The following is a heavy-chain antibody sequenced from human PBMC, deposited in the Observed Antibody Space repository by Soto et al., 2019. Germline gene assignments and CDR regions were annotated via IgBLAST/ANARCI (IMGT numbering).Heavy chain of an antibody. V-gene: IGHV4-4*07. CDR1: VASITTYD. CDR3: ARYSNNWFQTEGMDV. CDR2: IDTSGNT. Sequence: GTLSLTFTVSVASITTYDWSWIRPPAGKGLEWIGRIDTSGNTNYNPSLKSRVTMSVDTSKKQFSLKLTSVTAADTAVYYCARYSNNWFQTEGMDVWGQGTKVTVSS. J-gene: IGHJ6*02. D-gene: IGHD6-13*01.